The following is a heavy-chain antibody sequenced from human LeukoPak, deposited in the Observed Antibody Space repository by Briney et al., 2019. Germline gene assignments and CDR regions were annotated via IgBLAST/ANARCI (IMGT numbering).Heavy chain of an antibody. CDR3: ARLATVAPDDY. Sequence: ASVKLSCKASGDTFSSYAISWVRQAPGQGLEWMGWINPNSGGTNYAQKLQRRVTMTRDTSISTAYMELSRLRSDDTAVYYCARLATVAPDDYWGQGTLVTVSS. D-gene: IGHD2-15*01. CDR1: GDTFSSYA. V-gene: IGHV1-2*02. J-gene: IGHJ4*02. CDR2: INPNSGGT.